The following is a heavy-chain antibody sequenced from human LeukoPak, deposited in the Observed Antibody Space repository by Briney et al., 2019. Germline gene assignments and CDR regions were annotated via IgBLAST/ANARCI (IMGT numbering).Heavy chain of an antibody. V-gene: IGHV1-8*01. J-gene: IGHJ6*03. CDR1: GHTFTSYD. CDR3: ARGTSCRGGSCYSDGYMDV. CDR2: MSPNSGNT. D-gene: IGHD2-15*01. Sequence: ASVKVSCKASGHTFTSYDFNWVRQATGQGLEWMGWMSPNSGNTGYAQKFQGRVTMTRDTSISTAYMELSSLRSEDTAVYYCARGTSCRGGSCYSDGYMDVWGKGTTVTVFS.